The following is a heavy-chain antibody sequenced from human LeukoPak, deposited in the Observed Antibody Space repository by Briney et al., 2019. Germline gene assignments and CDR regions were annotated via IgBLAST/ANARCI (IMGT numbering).Heavy chain of an antibody. Sequence: GASVKVSCKASGYTFTSYGISWVRQAPGQGLEWIGWISAYKGNTNYAQKLQGRVTMTTDTSTSTAYMELRSLRSDDTAVYYCARVGDYVWGSYRSYNFDYWGQGTLVTVSS. D-gene: IGHD3-16*02. CDR3: ARVGDYVWGSYRSYNFDY. J-gene: IGHJ4*02. CDR2: ISAYKGNT. CDR1: GYTFTSYG. V-gene: IGHV1-18*01.